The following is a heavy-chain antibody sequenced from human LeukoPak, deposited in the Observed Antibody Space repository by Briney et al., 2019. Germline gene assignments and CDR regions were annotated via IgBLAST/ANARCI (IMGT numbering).Heavy chain of an antibody. V-gene: IGHV1-46*01. CDR3: ARWPGGVGGSPWGAFDI. CDR2: INPSGGST. J-gene: IGHJ3*02. CDR1: GYTFTSYY. D-gene: IGHD1-26*01. Sequence: ASVKVSCKASGYTFTSYYMHWVRQAPGQGLEWMGIINPSGGSTSYAQKFQGRVTMTRDTSTSTVYMELSSLRSEDTAVYYCARWPGGVGGSPWGAFDIWGQGTMVTVSS.